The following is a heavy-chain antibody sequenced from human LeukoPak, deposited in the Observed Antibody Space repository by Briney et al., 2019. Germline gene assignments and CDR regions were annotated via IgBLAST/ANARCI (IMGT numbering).Heavy chain of an antibody. CDR2: IYTSGST. V-gene: IGHV4-4*07. CDR1: GGSISSYY. Sequence: PSETLSLTCTVSGGSISSYYLSWIRQPAGKGLEWIGRIYTSGSTNYNPSLKSRVTISVDKSKNQFSLKLSSVTAADTAVYYCAIGGLAARPGYFDYWGQGTLVTVSS. D-gene: IGHD6-6*01. CDR3: AIGGLAARPGYFDY. J-gene: IGHJ4*02.